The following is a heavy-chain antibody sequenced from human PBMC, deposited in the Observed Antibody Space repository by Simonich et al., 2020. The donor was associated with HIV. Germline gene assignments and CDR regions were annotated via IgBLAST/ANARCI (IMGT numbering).Heavy chain of an antibody. CDR3: ARGFYQRLYYFDY. D-gene: IGHD2-2*01. Sequence: QVQLQQWGAGLLKPSETLSLTCAVYGGSFSGYYLSWIRQPPGKGLGWIGEINHSGSTNYNPSLKSRVTISVDTSKNQFSLKLSSVTAADTAVYYCARGFYQRLYYFDYWGQGTLVTVSS. CDR2: INHSGST. J-gene: IGHJ4*02. V-gene: IGHV4-34*01. CDR1: GGSFSGYY.